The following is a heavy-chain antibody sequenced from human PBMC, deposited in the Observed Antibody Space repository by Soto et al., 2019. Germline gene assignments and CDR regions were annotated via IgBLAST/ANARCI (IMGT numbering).Heavy chain of an antibody. CDR1: GYTFTSYG. V-gene: IGHV1-69*13. CDR2: IIPIFGTA. Sequence: QVQLVQSGAEVKKPGASVKVSCKASGYTFTSYGISWVRQAPGQGLEWMGWIIPIFGTANYAQKFQGRVTITADESTSTAYMELSSLRSEDTAVYYCARDTRIAAAGTRDNWFDPWGQGTLVTVSS. CDR3: ARDTRIAAAGTRDNWFDP. J-gene: IGHJ5*02. D-gene: IGHD6-13*01.